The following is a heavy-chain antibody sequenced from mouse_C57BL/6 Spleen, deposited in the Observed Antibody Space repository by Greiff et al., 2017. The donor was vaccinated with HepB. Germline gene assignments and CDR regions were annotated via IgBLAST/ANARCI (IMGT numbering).Heavy chain of an antibody. CDR2: IDPSDSYT. V-gene: IGHV1-50*01. CDR1: GYTFTSYW. CDR3: ARGDYYGSSLYAMDY. Sequence: VQLQQSGAELVKPGASVKLSCKASGYTFTSYWMQWVKQRPGQGLEWIGEIDPSDSYTNYNQKFKGKATLTVDISSSTAYMQLSSLTSEDSAVYYCARGDYYGSSLYAMDYWGQGTSVTVSS. J-gene: IGHJ4*01. D-gene: IGHD1-1*01.